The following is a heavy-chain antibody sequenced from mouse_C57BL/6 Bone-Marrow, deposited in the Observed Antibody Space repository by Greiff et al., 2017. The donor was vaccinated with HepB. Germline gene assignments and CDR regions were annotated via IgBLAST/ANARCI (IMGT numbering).Heavy chain of an antibody. J-gene: IGHJ3*01. CDR1: GYTFTDYE. Sequence: VQLQESGAELVRPGASVTLSCKASGYTFTDYEMHWVKQTPVHGLEWIGAIDPETGGTAYNQKFKGKAILTADRSSSTAYMELRSLTSADSAVYYCTRVADWGPGTLVSVSA. CDR2: IDPETGGT. CDR3: TRVAD. D-gene: IGHD1-1*01. V-gene: IGHV1-15*01.